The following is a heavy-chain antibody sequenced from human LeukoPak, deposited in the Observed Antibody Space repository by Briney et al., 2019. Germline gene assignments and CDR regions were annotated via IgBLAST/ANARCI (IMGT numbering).Heavy chain of an antibody. CDR3: ATERSSSSGFDY. J-gene: IGHJ4*02. Sequence: ASVKVSCKVSGYTLTELSMHWVRQAPGRELEWMGGFDPEDSETIYAQKFQGRVTMTEDTSTDTAYMELSSLRSEDTAVYYCATERSSSSGFDYWGQGTLVTVSS. D-gene: IGHD6-6*01. V-gene: IGHV1-24*01. CDR1: GYTLTELS. CDR2: FDPEDSET.